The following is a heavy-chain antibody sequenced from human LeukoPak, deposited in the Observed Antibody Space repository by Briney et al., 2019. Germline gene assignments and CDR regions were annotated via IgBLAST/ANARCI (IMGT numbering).Heavy chain of an antibody. CDR3: ARSKVYPNDY. Sequence: ASVRVSCKTGGYTFTTFGINWVRQAPGQGLEWMGWISTHNGNTNYAQKFKGRVTLTTEASTRTAFMELRSLRSDDTAVYYCARSKVYPNDYWGQGTLVTVSS. V-gene: IGHV1-18*01. CDR1: GYTFTTFG. CDR2: ISTHNGNT. J-gene: IGHJ4*02. D-gene: IGHD1-14*01.